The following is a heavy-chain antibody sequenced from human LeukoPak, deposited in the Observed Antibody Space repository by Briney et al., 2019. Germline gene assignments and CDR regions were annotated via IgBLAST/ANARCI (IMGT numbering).Heavy chain of an antibody. D-gene: IGHD6-13*01. J-gene: IGHJ5*02. CDR3: ARISSSWPGNNWFDP. CDR2: ISSSSSYT. CDR1: GFTFSDYY. V-gene: IGHV3-11*06. Sequence: GESLRLSCAASGFTFSDYYMSWIRQAPGKGLEWVSYISSSSSYTNYADSVKGRFTISRDNAKNSLYLQMNSLRAEDTAVYYCARISSSWPGNNWFDPWGQGTLVTVSS.